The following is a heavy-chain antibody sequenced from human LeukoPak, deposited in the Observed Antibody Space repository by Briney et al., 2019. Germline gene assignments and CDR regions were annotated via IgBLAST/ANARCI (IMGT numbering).Heavy chain of an antibody. CDR3: ARSLDYYDSSGYYYYFDY. Sequence: SVKDSCKASGGTFSSYAISWVRQAPGQGLEWMGGIIPIFGTANYAQKFQGRVTVTTDESTSTAYMELSSLRSEDTAVYYCARSLDYYDSSGYYYYFDYWGQGTLVTVSS. CDR1: GGTFSSYA. V-gene: IGHV1-69*05. J-gene: IGHJ4*02. D-gene: IGHD3-22*01. CDR2: IIPIFGTA.